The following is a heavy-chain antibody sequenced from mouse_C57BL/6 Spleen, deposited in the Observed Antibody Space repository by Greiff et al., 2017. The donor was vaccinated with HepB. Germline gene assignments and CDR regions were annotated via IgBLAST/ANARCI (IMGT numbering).Heavy chain of an antibody. CDR3: ARRDSKRYYAMDY. Sequence: VQLQQSGPELVKPGASVKISCKASGYSFTGYYMNWVKQSPEKSLEWIGEINPSTGGTTYNQKFKAKATLTVDKSSSTAYMQLKSLTSEDSAVYYCARRDSKRYYAMDYWGQRTSVTVSS. V-gene: IGHV1-42*01. J-gene: IGHJ4*01. D-gene: IGHD2-5*01. CDR2: INPSTGGT. CDR1: GYSFTGYY.